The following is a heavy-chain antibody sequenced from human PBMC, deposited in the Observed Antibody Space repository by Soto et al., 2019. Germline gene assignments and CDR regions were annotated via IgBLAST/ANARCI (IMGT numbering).Heavy chain of an antibody. D-gene: IGHD3-3*01. CDR2: ISGSGGST. CDR3: AKDSSRYYDFWSGPFDY. V-gene: IGHV3-23*01. J-gene: IGHJ4*02. Sequence: GGSLRLSCAASGFTFSSYAMSWVRQAPGKGLEWVSAISGSGGSTYYADSVRGRFTISRDNSKNTLYLQMDSLRAEDTAVYYCAKDSSRYYDFWSGPFDYWGQGTLVTVSS. CDR1: GFTFSSYA.